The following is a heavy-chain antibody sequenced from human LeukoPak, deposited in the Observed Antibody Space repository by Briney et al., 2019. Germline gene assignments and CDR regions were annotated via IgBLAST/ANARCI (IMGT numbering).Heavy chain of an antibody. J-gene: IGHJ4*02. CDR2: INAGNGNT. D-gene: IGHD2-2*03. CDR3: AREAGYCSSTSCYGLGSFDY. Sequence: GASVKVSCKASGYTFTSYGISWVRQAPGQRLEWMGWINAGNGNTKYSQKFQGRVTITRDTSASTAYMELSSLRSEDTAVYYCAREAGYCSSTSCYGLGSFDYWGQGTLVTVSS. CDR1: GYTFTSYG. V-gene: IGHV1-3*01.